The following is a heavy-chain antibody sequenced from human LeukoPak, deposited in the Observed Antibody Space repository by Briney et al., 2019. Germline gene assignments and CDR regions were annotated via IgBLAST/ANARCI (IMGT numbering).Heavy chain of an antibody. J-gene: IGHJ4*02. Sequence: GGSLRLSCAASGFTFTSYAMHWVRQAPGKGLEWVAVIWYDESKQYYADFVKGRFTISRDNPKNSLYLQMNSLRAGDTAVYYCARAASEFGGLDYWGQGTLVTVSS. CDR3: ARAASEFGGLDY. CDR1: GFTFTSYA. CDR2: IWYDESKQ. D-gene: IGHD3-10*01. V-gene: IGHV3-33*01.